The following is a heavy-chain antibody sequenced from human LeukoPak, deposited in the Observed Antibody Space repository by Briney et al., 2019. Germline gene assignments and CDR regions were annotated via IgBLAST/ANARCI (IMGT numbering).Heavy chain of an antibody. V-gene: IGHV3-53*01. J-gene: IGHJ4*02. CDR2: IYSGGNT. CDR3: AKVLIWYVAGITQGPEDY. CDR1: GFTVSGSY. D-gene: IGHD6-19*01. Sequence: GGSLRLSCTASGFTVSGSYMSWVRQTPGKGLEWVSIIYSGGNTYYAASVKGRFTISRDDSKNTLYLQMNSLRAEDTAVYYCAKVLIWYVAGITQGPEDYWGQGTLVTVSS.